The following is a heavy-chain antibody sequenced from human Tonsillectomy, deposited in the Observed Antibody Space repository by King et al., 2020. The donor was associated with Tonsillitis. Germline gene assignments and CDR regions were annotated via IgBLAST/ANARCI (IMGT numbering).Heavy chain of an antibody. J-gene: IGHJ4*02. CDR1: GYTFTGYY. V-gene: IGHV1-2*02. D-gene: IGHD5-18*01. Sequence: AQLVQSGAEVKKPGASVKVSCKASGYTFTGYYMHWVRQAPGQGLEWMGWINPNSGGTNYAQKFRGRVTMTRDTSIRTAYMELSRLRSADTALYYCARDVGGYSYGLFNYWGQGTLVTVSS. CDR3: ARDVGGYSYGLFNY. CDR2: INPNSGGT.